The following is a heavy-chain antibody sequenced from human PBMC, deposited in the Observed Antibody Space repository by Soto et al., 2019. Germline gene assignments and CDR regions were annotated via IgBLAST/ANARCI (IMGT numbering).Heavy chain of an antibody. Sequence: PSQTLSLTCDISGESVSSNTAAWNWIRQSPSRGLEWLGRTYYKSKWYNDYAESVRSRITINPDTSKNQFSLQLNSVTPEDTAVYYCVRERKYQMLSWYWFDPWGQGALVTVSS. CDR1: GESVSSNTAA. CDR2: TYYKSKWYN. D-gene: IGHD2-2*01. CDR3: VRERKYQMLSWYWFDP. J-gene: IGHJ5*02. V-gene: IGHV6-1*01.